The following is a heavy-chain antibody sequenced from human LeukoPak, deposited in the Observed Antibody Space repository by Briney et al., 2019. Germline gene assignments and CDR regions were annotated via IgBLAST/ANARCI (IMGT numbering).Heavy chain of an antibody. CDR1: GGSISSYY. CDR3: ARGVSYCGGDCHNWFDP. J-gene: IGHJ5*02. D-gene: IGHD2-21*02. CDR2: IYYSGST. Sequence: SETLSLTCTVSGGSISSYYWSWIRQPPGKGLEWIGYIYYSGSTNYNPSLKSRVTISVDTSKNQFSLKLSSVTAADTAVYYCARGVSYCGGDCHNWFDPWGQGTLVTVSS. V-gene: IGHV4-59*01.